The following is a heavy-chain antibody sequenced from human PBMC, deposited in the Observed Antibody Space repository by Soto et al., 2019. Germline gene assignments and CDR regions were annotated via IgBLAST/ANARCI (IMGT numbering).Heavy chain of an antibody. Sequence: GGYLRLSCAASGFTVSSNYMSWVRQAPGKGLEWVSVIYSGGSTYYADSVKGRFTISRDNSKNTLYLQMNSLRAEDTAVYYCAIFRGSSGLPDAFDIWGQGTMVTVSS. J-gene: IGHJ3*02. CDR3: AIFRGSSGLPDAFDI. D-gene: IGHD3-22*01. CDR2: IYSGGST. CDR1: GFTVSSNY. V-gene: IGHV3-53*01.